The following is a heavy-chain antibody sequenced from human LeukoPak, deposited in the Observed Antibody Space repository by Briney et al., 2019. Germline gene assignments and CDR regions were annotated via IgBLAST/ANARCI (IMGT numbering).Heavy chain of an antibody. D-gene: IGHD6-13*01. CDR1: GFTFTSSA. CDR3: AASAPYSSSWFGAFDI. CDR2: IVVGSGNT. J-gene: IGHJ3*02. V-gene: IGHV1-58*01. Sequence: ASVKVSCKASGFTFTSSAVQWVRQARGQRLEWIGWIVVGSGNTNYAQKFQERVTITRDMSTSTAYMELSSLRSEDTAVYYCAASAPYSSSWFGAFDIWGQGTMVTVSS.